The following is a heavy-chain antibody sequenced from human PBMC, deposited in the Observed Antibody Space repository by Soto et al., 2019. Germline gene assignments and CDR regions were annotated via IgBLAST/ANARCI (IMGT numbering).Heavy chain of an antibody. D-gene: IGHD4-17*01. CDR2: IYSGGST. CDR3: AKTVEYGNYVFPHFDH. V-gene: IGHV3-66*01. CDR1: GFSVSNNY. J-gene: IGHJ4*02. Sequence: GGSLRLSCAASGFSVSNNYMSWVRQAPGKGLEWVSVIYSGGSTFYADSLKGRFTISRDNSKNTLFLQMNNLRAEDTALYYCAKTVEYGNYVFPHFDHWGQGTLVTVSS.